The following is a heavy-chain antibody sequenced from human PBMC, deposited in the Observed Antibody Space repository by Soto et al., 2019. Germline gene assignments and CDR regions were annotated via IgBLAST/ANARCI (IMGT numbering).Heavy chain of an antibody. J-gene: IGHJ6*02. V-gene: IGHV1-69*13. Sequence: ASVKVSCKASGGTFSSYAISWVRQAPGQGLEWMGGIIPIFGTANYAQKFQGRVTITADESTSTAYMELSSLRSEDTAVYYCARGKRYFDPNYYGMDVWGQGTKVTVSS. D-gene: IGHD3-9*01. CDR2: IIPIFGTA. CDR1: GGTFSSYA. CDR3: ARGKRYFDPNYYGMDV.